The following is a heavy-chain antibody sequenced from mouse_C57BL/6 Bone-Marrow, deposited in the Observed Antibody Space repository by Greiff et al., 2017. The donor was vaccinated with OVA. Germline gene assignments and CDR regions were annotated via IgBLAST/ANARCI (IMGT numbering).Heavy chain of an antibody. Sequence: VQLQESGAELARPGASVKLSCKASGYTFTSYGISWVKQRTGQGLEWIGEIYPRSGNTYYNEKLKGKATLTADKSYSTAYMELRSLTSEDSAVYFCARWDFFAYWGQGTLVTVSA. CDR1: GYTFTSYG. CDR3: ARWDFFAY. CDR2: IYPRSGNT. J-gene: IGHJ3*01. V-gene: IGHV1-81*01. D-gene: IGHD4-1*01.